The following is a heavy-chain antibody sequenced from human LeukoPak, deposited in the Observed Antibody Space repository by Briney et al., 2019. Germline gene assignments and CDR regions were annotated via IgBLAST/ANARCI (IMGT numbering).Heavy chain of an antibody. Sequence: SETLSLTCAVYGGSFSGYYWSWIRQPPGKGLEWIGEINHSGSTNYNPSLKSRVTISVGTSKNQFSLKLSSVTAADTAVYYCARAVAGTCNFDYWGQGTLVTVSS. CDR2: INHSGST. D-gene: IGHD6-19*01. CDR3: ARAVAGTCNFDY. CDR1: GGSFSGYY. J-gene: IGHJ4*02. V-gene: IGHV4-34*01.